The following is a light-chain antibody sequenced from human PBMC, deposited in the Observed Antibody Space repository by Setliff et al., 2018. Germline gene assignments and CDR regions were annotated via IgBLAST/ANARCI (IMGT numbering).Light chain of an antibody. CDR1: SSNIGAGYD. CDR3: QSYDNSLSGSRI. CDR2: TNT. V-gene: IGLV1-40*01. J-gene: IGLJ2*01. Sequence: QSALTQAPSVSGAPGQRVTISCTGSSSNIGAGYDVHWYQQLPGTAPKLLIYTNTNRPSGVPDRFSGSRSGASASLAITGLHAEDEGDYYCQSYDNSLSGSRIFGGGTKVTVL.